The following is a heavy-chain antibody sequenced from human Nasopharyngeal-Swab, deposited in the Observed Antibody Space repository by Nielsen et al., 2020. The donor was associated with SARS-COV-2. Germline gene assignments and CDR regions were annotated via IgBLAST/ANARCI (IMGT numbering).Heavy chain of an antibody. V-gene: IGHV1-46*01. CDR1: GYTFTRYY. Sequence: ASVKVSCKASGYTFTRYYIHWERQATGQGLEWMGIINPGGGSARYSQNFQGRVTMTRDTSTSTVYMELSSLRSEDTAVYYCARGGDPREVVAATDCFDPWGQGTLVTVSS. CDR3: ARGGDPREVVAATDCFDP. CDR2: INPGGGSA. J-gene: IGHJ5*02. D-gene: IGHD2-15*01.